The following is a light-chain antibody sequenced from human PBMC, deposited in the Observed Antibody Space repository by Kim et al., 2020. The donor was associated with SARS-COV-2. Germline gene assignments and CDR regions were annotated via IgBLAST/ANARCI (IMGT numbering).Light chain of an antibody. CDR2: DAS. Sequence: EIVLTQSPATLSLSPGERATLSCRASQGISSYLAWYQQKPGQAPRLLIYDASNRATGIPARFSGSGSGTDFTLTISSLEPEDFAVYNCQQRTSWPTVTFGGGTKVHIK. V-gene: IGKV3-11*01. CDR3: QQRTSWPTVT. CDR1: QGISSY. J-gene: IGKJ4*01.